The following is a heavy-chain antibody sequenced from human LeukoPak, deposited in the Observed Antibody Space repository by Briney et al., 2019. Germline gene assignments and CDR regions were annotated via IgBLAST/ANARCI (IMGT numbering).Heavy chain of an antibody. V-gene: IGHV3-30*02. CDR3: ARGERSIVVVPAAHFDY. J-gene: IGHJ4*02. CDR2: IRSDGNNK. Sequence: GGSLRLSCAASGFTFSSYGMHWVRQAPGKGLEWVAFIRSDGNNKYYADSVKGRFTISRDNAKNSLYLQMNSLRAEDTAVYYCARGERSIVVVPAAHFDYWGQGTLVTVSS. D-gene: IGHD2-2*01. CDR1: GFTFSSYG.